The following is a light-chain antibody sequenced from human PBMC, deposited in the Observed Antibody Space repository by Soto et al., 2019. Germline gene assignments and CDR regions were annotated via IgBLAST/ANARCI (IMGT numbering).Light chain of an antibody. Sequence: EIVLTQSPATLSLSPGERATLSCRASQSVSSYLAWYQQKPGQAPRLLIYDASNRATGIPARFSGSGSGTDFTRTISSLEPEDFAVYYCQQRSNLFGGGTKVEIK. CDR3: QQRSNL. CDR2: DAS. V-gene: IGKV3-11*01. J-gene: IGKJ4*01. CDR1: QSVSSY.